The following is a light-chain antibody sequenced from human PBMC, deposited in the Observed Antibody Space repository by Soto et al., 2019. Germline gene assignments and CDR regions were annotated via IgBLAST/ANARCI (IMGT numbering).Light chain of an antibody. V-gene: IGKV1-5*01. CDR3: QHYNGH. J-gene: IGKJ4*01. CDR2: DAS. CDR1: QSIGKW. Sequence: DIQMTQSPSILSASVGDGVTITCRASQSIGKWLAWYQQKPGKAPKVLIYDASTLESGVPSRCSGGRSGTEFTLSISSLQPDDFATYYCQHYNGHFGGGTKVDIK.